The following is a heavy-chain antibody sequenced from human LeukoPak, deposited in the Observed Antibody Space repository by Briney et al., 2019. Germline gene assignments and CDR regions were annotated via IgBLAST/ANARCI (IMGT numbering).Heavy chain of an antibody. CDR1: GFTFSSYG. J-gene: IGHJ6*03. D-gene: IGHD2-2*02. Sequence: GGSLRLSCAASGFTFSSYGMHWVRQAPGKGLEWVAFIRYDGSNKYYADSVKGRFTISRDNSKNTLYLQMNGLRAEDTAVYYCAKELGACSSTSCYRVNYYYYYMDVWGKGTTVTVSS. V-gene: IGHV3-30*02. CDR2: IRYDGSNK. CDR3: AKELGACSSTSCYRVNYYYYYMDV.